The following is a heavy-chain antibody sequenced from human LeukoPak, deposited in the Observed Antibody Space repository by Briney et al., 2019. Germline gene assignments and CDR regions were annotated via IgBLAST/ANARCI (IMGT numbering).Heavy chain of an antibody. J-gene: IGHJ3*01. V-gene: IGHV4-4*07. CDR3: AIDCRRGSYGDALDL. D-gene: IGHD1-26*01. Sequence: PSETLSLTCTVSGGSISSYYWSWIRRPAGKGLEWIGRTTTSGSTNYNPSLKSRVTISVDTSKNQFSLKLSSVTTANTAVYYSAIDCRRGSYGDALDLWGQGTMVTVSS. CDR2: TTTSGST. CDR1: GGSISSYY.